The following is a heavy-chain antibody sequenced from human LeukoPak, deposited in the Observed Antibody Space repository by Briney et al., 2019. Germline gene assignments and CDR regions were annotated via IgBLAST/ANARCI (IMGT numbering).Heavy chain of an antibody. CDR1: GGSISSGDYY. D-gene: IGHD3-16*02. J-gene: IGHJ5*02. V-gene: IGHV4-30-4*01. CDR3: ARGPRDYDYVWGSYRCPRFDP. CDR2: IYYSGST. Sequence: KTSETLSLTCTVSGGSISSGDYYWSWIRQPPGKGLEWIGYIYYSGSTYYSPPLKSRVTISVDTSKNQFSLKLSSVTAADTAVYYCARGPRDYDYVWGSYRCPRFDPWGQGTLVTVSS.